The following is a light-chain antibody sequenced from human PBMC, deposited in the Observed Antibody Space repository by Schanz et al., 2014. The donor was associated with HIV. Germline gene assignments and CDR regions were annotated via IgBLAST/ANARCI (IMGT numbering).Light chain of an antibody. Sequence: QSVLTQPPSLSGAPGQWVTVSCSGGSSNIGAGFDVHWYQQLPGTAPKLLIYGNSNRPSGVPDRFSGSKSGTSASLAITGLQAEDEADYYCSSFAGSNIPWVFGGGTKVTVL. J-gene: IGLJ3*02. CDR3: SSFAGSNIPWV. V-gene: IGLV1-40*01. CDR2: GNS. CDR1: SSNIGAGFD.